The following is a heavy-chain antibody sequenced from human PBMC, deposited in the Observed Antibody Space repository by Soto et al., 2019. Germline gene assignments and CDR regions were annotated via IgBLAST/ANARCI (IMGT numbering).Heavy chain of an antibody. J-gene: IGHJ4*02. D-gene: IGHD3-16*01. Sequence: QVQLQESGPGLVKPSETLSLTCTVSGGSISSYYWSWIRQPPGKGLEWIGYIYYSGSTNYNPSLKSRVTISVDTSKNQFSLKLSSVTAADTAVYYCARVMTTPYYFDYWGQGTLVTVSS. CDR3: ARVMTTPYYFDY. CDR1: GGSISSYY. V-gene: IGHV4-59*01. CDR2: IYYSGST.